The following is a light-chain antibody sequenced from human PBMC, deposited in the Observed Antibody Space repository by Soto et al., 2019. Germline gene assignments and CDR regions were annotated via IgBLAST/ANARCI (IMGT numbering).Light chain of an antibody. CDR3: MQAIQAPRT. V-gene: IGKV2-28*01. J-gene: IGKJ1*01. Sequence: DIVLTQSPLSLPVTPGEPASISCRSSQSLLHSNGNIYLDWYLQKPGQSPQLLIYLGSIRASGGPDSFSGSGSGTDFTLKITRVEAEEVEVYYCMQAIQAPRTFGLGTKVEIK. CDR2: LGS. CDR1: QSLLHSNGNIY.